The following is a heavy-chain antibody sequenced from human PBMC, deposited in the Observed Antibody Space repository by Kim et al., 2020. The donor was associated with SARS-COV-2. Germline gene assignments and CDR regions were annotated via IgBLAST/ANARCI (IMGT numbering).Heavy chain of an antibody. D-gene: IGHD3-10*01. CDR2: IYHSGST. Sequence: SETLSLTCAVSGGSISSGGYSWSWIRQPPGKGLEWIGYIYHSGSTYYNPSLKSRVTISVDRSKNQFSLKLSSVTAADTAVYYCRGLGYYYGSGSYFDYWGQGTLVTVSS. J-gene: IGHJ4*02. CDR1: GGSISSGGYS. CDR3: RGLGYYYGSGSYFDY. V-gene: IGHV4-30-2*01.